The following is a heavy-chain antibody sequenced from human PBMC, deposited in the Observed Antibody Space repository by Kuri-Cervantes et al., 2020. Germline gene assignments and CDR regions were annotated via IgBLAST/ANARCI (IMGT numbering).Heavy chain of an antibody. CDR1: GFTFSSYA. J-gene: IGHJ3*02. V-gene: IGHV3-33*08. CDR3: ARGARGYYDSVGHGAFDI. D-gene: IGHD3-22*01. Sequence: GGSLRLSCAASGFTFSSYAMSWVRQAPGKGLEWVAVIWYDGSNKYYADSVKGRFTISRDNSKNTLYLQMNSLRAEDTAVYYCARGARGYYDSVGHGAFDIWGQGTMVTVSS. CDR2: IWYDGSNK.